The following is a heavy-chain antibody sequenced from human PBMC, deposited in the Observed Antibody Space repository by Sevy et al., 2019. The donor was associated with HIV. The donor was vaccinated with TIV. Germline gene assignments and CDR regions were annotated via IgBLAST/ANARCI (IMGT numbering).Heavy chain of an antibody. D-gene: IGHD2-2*01. J-gene: IGHJ6*02. V-gene: IGHV4-31*03. Sequence: SETLSLTCTVSGGSISSGGYYWSWIRQHPGKGLEWIGYIYYSGSTYYNPSLKSRVTISVDTSKNQFSLKLSSVTAADTAVYYCARLGGGPIYCSSTSCQRGYYYGMDVWGQGTTVTVSS. CDR3: ARLGGGPIYCSSTSCQRGYYYGMDV. CDR1: GGSISSGGYY. CDR2: IYYSGST.